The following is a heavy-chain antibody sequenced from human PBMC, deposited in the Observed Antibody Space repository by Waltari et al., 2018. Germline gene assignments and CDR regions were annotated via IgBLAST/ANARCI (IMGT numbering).Heavy chain of an antibody. CDR2: IIGSDGRT. Sequence: EEQVLESGGDLIQPGGSLRLSCAASGFTFDNYAMAWVRQAPGRGLEGVSAIIGSDGRTCYEESLGGRFTTASDESKTTLVPQKNGLRAEDTAIYYRAKSAINRGVETYQIFYYMDVWGKGTTVTVSS. CDR3: AKSAINRGVETYQIFYYMDV. D-gene: IGHD3-10*01. V-gene: IGHV3-23*01. J-gene: IGHJ6*03. CDR1: GFTFDNYA.